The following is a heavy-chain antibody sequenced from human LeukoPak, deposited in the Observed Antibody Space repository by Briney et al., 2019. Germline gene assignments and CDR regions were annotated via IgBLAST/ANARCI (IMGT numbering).Heavy chain of an antibody. D-gene: IGHD6-19*01. V-gene: IGHV1-2*02. CDR1: GYTFTGYY. CDR3: ARGPIPSIAVAANWFDP. CDR2: INPNSGGT. J-gene: IGHJ5*02. Sequence: ASVKVSCKASGYTFTGYYMHWVRQAPGQGLEWMGWINPNSGGTNYAQKFQGRVTMTRDTSISTAYMELSRLRSDDTAVYYCARGPIPSIAVAANWFDPWGQGTLVTVSS.